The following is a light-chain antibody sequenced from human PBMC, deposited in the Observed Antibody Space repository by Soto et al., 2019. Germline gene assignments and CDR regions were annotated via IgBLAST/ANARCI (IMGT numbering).Light chain of an antibody. V-gene: IGKV3-11*01. Sequence: IVLTHFPATLSLSPGERASLSCRASQSVDDNLAWYQQKPGQSPRLLFYDASNRATGTPDRFSAFGSGTDFTLTITALEPEDFSVYYCQQRSRWPLTFGGGTKVE. J-gene: IGKJ4*01. CDR2: DAS. CDR3: QQRSRWPLT. CDR1: QSVDDN.